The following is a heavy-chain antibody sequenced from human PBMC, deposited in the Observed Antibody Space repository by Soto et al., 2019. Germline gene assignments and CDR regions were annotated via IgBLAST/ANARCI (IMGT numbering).Heavy chain of an antibody. CDR3: AREAVAGTATPSYYGMDV. CDR2: ISYDGSNK. Sequence: GGSLRLSCAASGFTFSSYAMHWVRQAPGKGLEWVAVISYDGSNKYYADSVKGRFTTSRDNSKNTLYLQMNSLRAEDTAVYYCAREAVAGTATPSYYGMDVWGQGTTVTVSS. CDR1: GFTFSSYA. V-gene: IGHV3-30-3*01. D-gene: IGHD6-19*01. J-gene: IGHJ6*02.